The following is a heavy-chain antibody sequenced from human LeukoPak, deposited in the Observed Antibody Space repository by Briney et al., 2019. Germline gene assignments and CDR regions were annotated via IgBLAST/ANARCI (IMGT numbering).Heavy chain of an antibody. CDR3: ARELSVTGHAFDV. CDR2: IFHSGST. CDR1: GGSISNGGSY. Sequence: PSETLSLTCTVSGGSISNGGSYWSWVRQPPGKGLEWIGYIFHSGSTYYNPSLKSRVTISEDTSKNEFSLRLTSVTAADTAVYYCARELSVTGHAFDVWGQGTLVTVSS. D-gene: IGHD2-21*02. J-gene: IGHJ3*01. V-gene: IGHV4-30-2*01.